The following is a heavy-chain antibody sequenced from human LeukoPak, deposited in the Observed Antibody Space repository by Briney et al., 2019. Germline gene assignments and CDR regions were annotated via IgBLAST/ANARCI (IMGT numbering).Heavy chain of an antibody. V-gene: IGHV3-23*01. CDR3: AKLPEEHLNLDY. J-gene: IGHJ4*02. CDR1: GFTFSSYA. CDR2: ISGSGDTT. Sequence: GGSLRLSCAASGFTFSSYAMSWVPQAPRKGLVWVSVISGSGDTTFYGHSVKGRFSISRDNSKNTLYLQVNSLRVEDTAVYYCAKLPEEHLNLDYWGQGTLVTVSP. D-gene: IGHD1-14*01.